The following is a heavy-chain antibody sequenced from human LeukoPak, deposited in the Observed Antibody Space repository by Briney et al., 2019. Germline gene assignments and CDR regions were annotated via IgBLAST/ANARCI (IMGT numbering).Heavy chain of an antibody. J-gene: IGHJ5*02. V-gene: IGHV1-18*01. CDR2: ISAYNGDT. Sequence: ASVKVSCKASGFTFTKHGISWVRQAPGQGLEWMGWISAYNGDTNYAQKLQDRLTMTTDTSTSTAYMELRSLRSDDTAVYYCAREGSSGWYNPWGQGTLVTVSS. CDR3: AREGSSGWYNP. CDR1: GFTFTKHG. D-gene: IGHD6-19*01.